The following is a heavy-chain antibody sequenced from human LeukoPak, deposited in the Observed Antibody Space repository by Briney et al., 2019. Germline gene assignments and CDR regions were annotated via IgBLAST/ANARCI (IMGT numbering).Heavy chain of an antibody. J-gene: IGHJ4*02. CDR3: ARAGSIRFDY. V-gene: IGHV3-23*01. CDR1: GFTFSSYA. CDR2: ISGPGGST. D-gene: IGHD1-26*01. Sequence: GGSLRLSCAASGFTFSSYAMSWVRQAPGKGLEWVSGISGPGGSTYYADSVKGRFTISRDDSKNTMYLQMNSLRAEDMAVYYCARAGSIRFDYWGQGTLVTVSS.